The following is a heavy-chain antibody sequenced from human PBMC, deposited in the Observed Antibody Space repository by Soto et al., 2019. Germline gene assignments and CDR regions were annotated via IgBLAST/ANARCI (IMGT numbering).Heavy chain of an antibody. Sequence: RGGSLRLSCTASGFTCRNYAMSWVRQAPGKGLQWVSAISGNGGTTYYADSVKGRFTLSRDNFKDTLYLQMNSLRTEDTAVYYCAKDQGNDRLYFDSWGLGTLVTVSS. J-gene: IGHJ4*02. V-gene: IGHV3-23*01. CDR1: GFTCRNYA. CDR3: AKDQGNDRLYFDS. CDR2: ISGNGGTT.